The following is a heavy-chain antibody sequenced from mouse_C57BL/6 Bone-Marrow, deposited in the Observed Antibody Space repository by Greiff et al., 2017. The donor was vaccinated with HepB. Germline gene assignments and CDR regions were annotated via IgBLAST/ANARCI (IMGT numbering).Heavy chain of an antibody. J-gene: IGHJ3*01. CDR3: TRGYGSSKGFAY. CDR1: GFNITDYY. Sequence: EVQLQQSGAELVRPGASVKLSCTASGFNITDYYMHWVKQRPEQGLEWIGRIDPDDSDTEYDPKFQGKATMTADTSSHTAYLQLSSLTSEDTAVYYSTRGYGSSKGFAYWGRGTLVTVSA. CDR2: IDPDDSDT. V-gene: IGHV14-1*01. D-gene: IGHD1-1*01.